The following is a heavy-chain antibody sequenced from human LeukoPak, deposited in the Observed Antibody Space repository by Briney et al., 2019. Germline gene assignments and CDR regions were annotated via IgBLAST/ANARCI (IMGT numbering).Heavy chain of an antibody. Sequence: GGSLRLSCAASGFAVSSNYMSWVRQAPGKGLEWVSVIYSGGSTYYADSVEGRFTISRDDSKNMLYLQVNSLRAEDTAMYYCASTYSSSGFLDYWGQGTLVTVSS. J-gene: IGHJ4*02. D-gene: IGHD3-22*01. V-gene: IGHV3-66*01. CDR3: ASTYSSSGFLDY. CDR1: GFAVSSNY. CDR2: IYSGGST.